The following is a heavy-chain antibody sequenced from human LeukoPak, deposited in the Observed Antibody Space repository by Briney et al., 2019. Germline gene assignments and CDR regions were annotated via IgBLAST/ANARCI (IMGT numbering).Heavy chain of an antibody. Sequence: GSSVKVSCKASGGIFSNYAISWVRQAPGQGLEWMGGIIPIFGTTNYAQKFQGRVTITADESTSTAYMVLSSLRSEDTAVYYCARVLMSRCRGGCNCYSEFDRWFDPWGQGTLVTVSS. CDR3: ARVLMSRCRGGCNCYSEFDRWFDP. CDR1: GGIFSNYA. CDR2: IIPIFGTT. V-gene: IGHV1-69*01. J-gene: IGHJ5*02. D-gene: IGHD2-15*01.